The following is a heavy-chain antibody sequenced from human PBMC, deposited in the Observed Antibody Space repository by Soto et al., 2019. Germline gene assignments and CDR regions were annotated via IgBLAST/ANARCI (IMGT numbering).Heavy chain of an antibody. CDR2: IIPILGTI. D-gene: IGHD5-12*01. CDR1: GGTFSNFI. Sequence: QVQLVQSGAEVKKPGSSVRVSCKASGGTFSNFILTWVRQAPGQGLEWMGRIIPILGTITYAQKFQGRVTITADKSSSTAYMELGSLRSEDTAVYYCARGAYDPPYYYFCMDVWGKGTTVTVSS. V-gene: IGHV1-69*08. J-gene: IGHJ6*03. CDR3: ARGAYDPPYYYFCMDV.